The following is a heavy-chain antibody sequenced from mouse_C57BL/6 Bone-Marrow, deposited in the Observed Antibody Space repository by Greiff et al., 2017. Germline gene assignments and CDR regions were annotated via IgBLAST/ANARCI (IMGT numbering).Heavy chain of an antibody. V-gene: IGHV5-4*01. Sequence: DVKLVESGGGLVKPGGSLKLSCAASGFTFSSYAMSWVRQTPEKRLEWVATISDGGSYTYYPDNVKGRFTISRDNAKNNLYLQMSHLKSEDTAMYYCARESSNYGYWYFDVWGTGTTVTVSS. CDR3: ARESSNYGYWYFDV. CDR1: GFTFSSYA. CDR2: ISDGGSYT. D-gene: IGHD2-5*01. J-gene: IGHJ1*03.